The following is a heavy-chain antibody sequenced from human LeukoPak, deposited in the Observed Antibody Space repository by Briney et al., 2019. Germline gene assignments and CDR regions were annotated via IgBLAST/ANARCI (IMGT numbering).Heavy chain of an antibody. D-gene: IGHD3-10*01. CDR3: ARDKGYYGSGSYPLYFDY. Sequence: GGSLRLSCAASGFTFSSYEMNWVRQAPGKGLEWVSYISSSGSTIYYADSVKGRVTISRDNAKNSLYLQMNSLRAEDTAVYYCARDKGYYGSGSYPLYFDYWGQGTLVTVSS. CDR1: GFTFSSYE. V-gene: IGHV3-48*03. CDR2: ISSSGSTI. J-gene: IGHJ4*02.